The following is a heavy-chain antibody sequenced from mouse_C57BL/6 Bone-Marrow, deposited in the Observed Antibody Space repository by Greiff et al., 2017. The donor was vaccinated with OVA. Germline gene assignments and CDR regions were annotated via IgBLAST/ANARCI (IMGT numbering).Heavy chain of an antibody. CDR3: ARCYDGYFYAMDY. V-gene: IGHV1-53*01. CDR1: GYTFTSYW. Sequence: QVQLKQPGTELVKPGASVKLSCKASGYTFTSYWMHWVKQRPGHGLEWIGNINPSNGGPNYNEKFKSKATLTVDKSSSTAYMQLSSLTSEDSAAYYCARCYDGYFYAMDYWGQGTSVTVSS. D-gene: IGHD2-3*01. J-gene: IGHJ4*01. CDR2: INPSNGGP.